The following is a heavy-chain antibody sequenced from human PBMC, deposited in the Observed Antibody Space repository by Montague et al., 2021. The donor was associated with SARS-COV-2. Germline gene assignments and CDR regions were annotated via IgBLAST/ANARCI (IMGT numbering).Heavy chain of an antibody. J-gene: IGHJ5*02. D-gene: IGHD3-10*01. CDR2: IYYSGGI. CDR1: GGSMSDHY. V-gene: IGHV4-59*11. Sequence: SETLSFTCTVSGGSMSDHYWAWIRQPPGKGLEWLAYIYYSGGINSNASLKSRVSMSVDTSKNQFSLKLTSVTAADTAVYYCARAVSVRRAVNWFDPWGQGTLVTVSS. CDR3: ARAVSVRRAVNWFDP.